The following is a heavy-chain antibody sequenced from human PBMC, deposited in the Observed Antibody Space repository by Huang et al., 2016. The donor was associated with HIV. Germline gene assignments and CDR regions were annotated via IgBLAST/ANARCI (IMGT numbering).Heavy chain of an antibody. CDR1: GDTFRTFT. J-gene: IGHJ3*02. V-gene: IGHV1-69*01. Sequence: QLVQSGAAVKKPGSSVKVSCKASGDTFRTFTIGWVRQGPGQGLEWMGGIIPIFGTTNYAENFQDRLTITAEEYTNTVYLELRSLRSEDMAVYYCAREGYLGRAFDIWGQGTIVTVSS. D-gene: IGHD6-13*01. CDR3: AREGYLGRAFDI. CDR2: IIPIFGTT.